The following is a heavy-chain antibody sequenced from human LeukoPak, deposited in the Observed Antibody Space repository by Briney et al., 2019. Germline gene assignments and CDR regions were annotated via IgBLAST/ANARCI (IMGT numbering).Heavy chain of an antibody. Sequence: SETLSLTCTVSGGSLSSYYWSWIRQPPGKGLEWIGYIYYSGSTNYNPSLNSRVTISVYTSKNQFSLKLSSVTAADTAVYYCARLKYYYDSSGYRAEYFQLWGQGTLVTVSS. CDR3: ARLKYYYDSSGYRAEYFQL. CDR1: GGSLSSYY. CDR2: IYYSGST. J-gene: IGHJ1*01. D-gene: IGHD3-22*01. V-gene: IGHV4-59*01.